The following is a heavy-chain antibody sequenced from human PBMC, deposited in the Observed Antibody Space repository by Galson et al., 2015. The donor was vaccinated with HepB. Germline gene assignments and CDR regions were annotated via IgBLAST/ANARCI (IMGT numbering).Heavy chain of an antibody. Sequence: SLRLSCAASGFTFSDYYMTWIRQAPGQGLEWVSYISRSGTTIHYADSVKGRFTISRDNAKNSLYLQMNGLRVEDTAVYYCARGAYDSVWYIRFGGQGTLVTVSS. V-gene: IGHV3-11*01. CDR3: ARGAYDSVWYIRF. CDR2: ISRSGTTI. CDR1: GFTFSDYY. D-gene: IGHD6-19*01. J-gene: IGHJ4*02.